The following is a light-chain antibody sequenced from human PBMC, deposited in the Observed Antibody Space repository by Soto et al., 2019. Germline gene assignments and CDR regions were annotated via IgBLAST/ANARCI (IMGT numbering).Light chain of an antibody. CDR1: SGHSSYA. V-gene: IGLV4-69*01. CDR3: QTWGTGILV. CDR2: LNSDGSH. Sequence: QLVLTQSPSASASLGASVKLTCTLSSGHSSYAIAWHQQQPEKGPRYLMKLNSDGSHSKGDGIPDRFSGSSSGAERYLTISSLQSEDEADYYCQTWGTGILVFGTGTKLIVL. J-gene: IGLJ1*01.